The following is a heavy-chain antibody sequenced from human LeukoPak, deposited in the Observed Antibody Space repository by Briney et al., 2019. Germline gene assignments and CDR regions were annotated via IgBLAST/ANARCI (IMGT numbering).Heavy chain of an antibody. CDR3: ARAYSSSWYFSDGDYYMDV. CDR1: GFTVSSNS. CDR2: IYTTGNT. J-gene: IGHJ6*03. Sequence: GGSLRLSCTVSGFTVSSNSMSWVRQAPGKGLEWVSFIYTTGNTHNSDSVKGRFTISRDSSKNSLYLQMNSLRAEDTAVYYCARAYSSSWYFSDGDYYMDVWGKGTTVTISS. D-gene: IGHD6-13*01. V-gene: IGHV3-53*01.